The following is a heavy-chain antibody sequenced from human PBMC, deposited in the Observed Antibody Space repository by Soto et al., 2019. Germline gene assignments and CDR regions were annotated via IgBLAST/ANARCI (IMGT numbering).Heavy chain of an antibody. V-gene: IGHV1-69*01. Sequence: QVQLVQSGAEVRKPGSSVKVSCKASGGTFSRHAISWVRQAPGQGLEWMGGIIPIFGTANHAQKFQGRVTIIADESTSTVYMELSSLRSEDTAIYYCARGWGYDSTDYYYAYWGQGTLVIVFS. J-gene: IGHJ4*02. CDR2: IIPIFGTA. D-gene: IGHD3-22*01. CDR3: ARGWGYDSTDYYYAY. CDR1: GGTFSRHA.